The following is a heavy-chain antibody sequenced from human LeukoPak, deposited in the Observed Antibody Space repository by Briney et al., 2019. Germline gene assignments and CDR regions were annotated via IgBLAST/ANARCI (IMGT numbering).Heavy chain of an antibody. V-gene: IGHV1-2*02. J-gene: IGHJ6*03. CDR3: ASPTGIYCSGGSCYYYYYYMDV. Sequence: ASVTVSCKASGYTFTGYYMHWVRQAPGQGLEWMGWINPNSGGTNYAQKFQGRVTMTRDTSISTAYMELSRLRSDDTAVYYCASPTGIYCSGGSCYYYYYYMDVWGKGTTVTVSS. CDR2: INPNSGGT. D-gene: IGHD2-15*01. CDR1: GYTFTGYY.